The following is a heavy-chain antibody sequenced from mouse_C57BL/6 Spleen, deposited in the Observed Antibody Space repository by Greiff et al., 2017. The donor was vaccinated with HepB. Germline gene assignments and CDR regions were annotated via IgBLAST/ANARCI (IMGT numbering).Heavy chain of an antibody. D-gene: IGHD1-1*01. Sequence: EVKLVESGGGLVKPGGSLKLSCAASGFTFSDYGMHWVRQAPEKGLEWVAYISSGSSTIYYADTVKGRFTISRDNAKNTLFLQMTSLRSEDTAMYYCARTVVAPGFDVWGTGTTVPVSS. CDR3: ARTVVAPGFDV. CDR2: ISSGSSTI. CDR1: GFTFSDYG. J-gene: IGHJ1*03. V-gene: IGHV5-17*01.